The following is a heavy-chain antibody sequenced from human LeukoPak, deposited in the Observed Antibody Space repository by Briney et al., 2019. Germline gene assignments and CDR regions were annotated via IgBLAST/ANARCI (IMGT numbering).Heavy chain of an antibody. V-gene: IGHV1-18*01. J-gene: IGHJ4*02. CDR2: ISAYNGNT. Sequence: ASVKVSCKSSGYIFTSYDIYWVRQATGQGLEWMGWISAYNGNTNYAQKLQGRVTMTTDTSTSTAYMELRSLRSDDTAVYYCARLYCSGGSCYSGEHYWGQGTLVTVSS. CDR1: GYIFTSYD. D-gene: IGHD2-15*01. CDR3: ARLYCSGGSCYSGEHY.